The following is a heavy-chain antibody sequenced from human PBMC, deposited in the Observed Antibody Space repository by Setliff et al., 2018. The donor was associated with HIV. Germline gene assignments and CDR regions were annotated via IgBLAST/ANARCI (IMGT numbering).Heavy chain of an antibody. Sequence: SETLSLTCAVYGGSFSGYYWSWIRQPPGKGLEWIGEINHNGNTYYNPSLKSRVTISVDTSKNQFSLKLSSVTAADTAMYYCARVVPVGGNDYWGQGTLVTVSS. CDR1: GGSFSGYY. CDR2: INHNGNT. D-gene: IGHD6-19*01. CDR3: ARVVPVGGNDY. V-gene: IGHV4-34*01. J-gene: IGHJ4*02.